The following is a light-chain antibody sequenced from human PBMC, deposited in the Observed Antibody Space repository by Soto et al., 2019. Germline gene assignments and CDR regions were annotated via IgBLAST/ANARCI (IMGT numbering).Light chain of an antibody. V-gene: IGKV1-5*01. CDR3: QQYSSYWNT. CDR2: DAS. CDR1: QSVTTW. Sequence: DVHLTQSPSTLSAYVGDRVTITCRANQSVTTWLAWYQQKPGTAPKLLIYDASNLEAGVPSRSSGSGSGTEFTLTITSLQPDDCATYYCQQYSSYWNTFGQGTKVDIK. J-gene: IGKJ2*01.